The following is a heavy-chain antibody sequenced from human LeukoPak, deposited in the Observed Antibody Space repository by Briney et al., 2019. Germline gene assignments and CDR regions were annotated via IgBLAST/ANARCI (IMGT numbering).Heavy chain of an antibody. CDR3: ARTVNNGFDI. V-gene: IGHV1-46*01. J-gene: IGHJ3*02. D-gene: IGHD4-17*01. CDR1: GYIFTSYY. CDR2: INPSAGST. Sequence: GASVKVSCKASGYIFTSYYMHWVRQAPGQGLEWMGTINPSAGSTSYAQNFQGRVTMTRDTSTSTVYMELSRLRSEDTAVYYCARTVNNGFDIWGQGTTVTVSS.